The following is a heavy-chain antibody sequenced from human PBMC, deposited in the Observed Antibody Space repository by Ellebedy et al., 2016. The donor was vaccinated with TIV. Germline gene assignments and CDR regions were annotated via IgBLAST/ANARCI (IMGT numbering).Heavy chain of an antibody. CDR1: GYSFTSYW. CDR3: ARHDSQAGPFDY. J-gene: IGHJ4*02. Sequence: ASVKVSCKGSGYSFTSYWVSWVRQMPGEGLEWMGRIDPSDSYTDYSPSFQGHVTISADKSISTAYLQWRSLKASDTAMYYCARHDSQAGPFDYWGQGTLVTVSS. D-gene: IGHD3-16*01. CDR2: IDPSDSYT. V-gene: IGHV5-10-1*01.